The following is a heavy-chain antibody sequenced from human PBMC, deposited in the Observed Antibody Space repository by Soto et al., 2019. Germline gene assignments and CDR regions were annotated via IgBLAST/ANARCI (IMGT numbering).Heavy chain of an antibody. CDR1: GGSFSGYY. CDR2: INHSGST. Sequence: SETLSLTCAVYGGSFSGYYWSWIRQPPGKGLEWIGEINHSGSTNYNPSLKSRVTISVDTSKNQFSLKLSSVTAADTAVYYCARAGLFLWFGELLSLDYWGQGTLVTVSS. J-gene: IGHJ4*02. D-gene: IGHD3-10*01. V-gene: IGHV4-34*01. CDR3: ARAGLFLWFGELLSLDY.